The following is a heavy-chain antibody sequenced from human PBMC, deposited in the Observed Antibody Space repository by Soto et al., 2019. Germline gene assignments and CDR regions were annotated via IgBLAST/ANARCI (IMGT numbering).Heavy chain of an antibody. CDR2: INAGNGNT. V-gene: IGHV1-3*01. CDR3: ARAHRYSSSSAWFDP. Sequence: ASVKVSCKASGYTFTSYAMHWVRQAPGQRLEWMGWINAGNGNTKYSQKFQGRVTITRDTSASTAYMELSSLRSEDTAVYYCARAHRYSSSSAWFDPWGQGTLVTVSS. CDR1: GYTFTSYA. J-gene: IGHJ5*02. D-gene: IGHD6-13*01.